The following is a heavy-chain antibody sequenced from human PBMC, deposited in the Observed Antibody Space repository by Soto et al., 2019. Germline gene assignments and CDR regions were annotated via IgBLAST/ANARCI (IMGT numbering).Heavy chain of an antibody. CDR3: ARGEGRLVGTWFDP. D-gene: IGHD5-12*01. V-gene: IGHV4-34*01. CDR2: INHSGST. Sequence: LSLTCDVYGGSFSRYYWNWIRQPPGKGLEWLGEINHSGSTNYNPSLESRVTISLDTSKTQFSLKLTSVTAADTAVYYCARGEGRLVGTWFDPWGQGTLVTVSS. J-gene: IGHJ5*02. CDR1: GGSFSRYY.